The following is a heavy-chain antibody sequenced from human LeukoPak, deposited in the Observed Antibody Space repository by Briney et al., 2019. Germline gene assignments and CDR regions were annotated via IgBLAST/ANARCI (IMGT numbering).Heavy chain of an antibody. J-gene: IGHJ5*02. V-gene: IGHV4-34*01. CDR1: GGSISSYY. CDR2: INHSGST. Sequence: SETLSLTCTVSGGSISSYYWSWIRQPPGKGLEWIGEINHSGSTNYNPSLKSRVTISVDTSKNQFSLKLSSVTAADTAVYYCATIHRTYYYDSSGYYVRNNWFDPWGQGTLVTVSS. D-gene: IGHD3-22*01. CDR3: ATIHRTYYYDSSGYYVRNNWFDP.